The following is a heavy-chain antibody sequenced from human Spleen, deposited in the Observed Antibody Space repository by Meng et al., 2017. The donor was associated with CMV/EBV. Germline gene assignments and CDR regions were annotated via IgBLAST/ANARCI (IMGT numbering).Heavy chain of an antibody. CDR2: ISGSGGST. Sequence: GESLKISCAASGFTFSSYAMSWVRQAPGKGLEWVSAISGSGGSTYYADSVKGRFTISRDNSKNTLYLQVSSLRADDTAVYYCARQRASGYYYFDYWGQGTLVTVSS. CDR3: ARQRASGYYYFDY. V-gene: IGHV3-23*01. D-gene: IGHD3-22*01. J-gene: IGHJ4*02. CDR1: GFTFSSYA.